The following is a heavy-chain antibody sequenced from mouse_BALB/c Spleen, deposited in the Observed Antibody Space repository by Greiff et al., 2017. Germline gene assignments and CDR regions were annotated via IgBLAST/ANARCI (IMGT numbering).Heavy chain of an antibody. D-gene: IGHD2-4*01. CDR3: AKNRNDYGGDAWFAY. CDR2: IWRGGST. V-gene: IGHV2-5-1*01. CDR1: GFSLTSYG. Sequence: VQLQESGPSLVQPSQSLSITCTVSGFSLTSYGVHWVRQSPGKGLEWLGVIWRGGSTDYNAAFISRLSITKDNSKSQVFFKMNSLQADDTAIYYCAKNRNDYGGDAWFAYWGQGTLVTVSA. J-gene: IGHJ3*01.